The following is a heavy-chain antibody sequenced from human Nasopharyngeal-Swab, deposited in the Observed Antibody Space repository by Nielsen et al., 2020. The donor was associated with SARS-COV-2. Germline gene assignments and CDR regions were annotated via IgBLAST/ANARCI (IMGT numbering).Heavy chain of an antibody. J-gene: IGHJ4*02. V-gene: IGHV3-15*01. CDR2: IKSKTDGGTT. CDR3: TTDPSSSWYLSFDY. CDR1: GFTFSNAW. D-gene: IGHD6-13*01. Sequence: GESLKISCAASGFTFSNAWMSWVRQAPGKGLEWVGRIKSKTDGGTTDYAAPVKGRLTISRDDSKNTLYLQMNSLKTEDTAVYYCTTDPSSSWYLSFDYWGQGTLVTVSS.